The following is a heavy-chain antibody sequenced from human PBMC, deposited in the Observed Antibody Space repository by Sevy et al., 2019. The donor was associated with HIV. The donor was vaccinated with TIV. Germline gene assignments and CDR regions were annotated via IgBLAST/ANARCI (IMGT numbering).Heavy chain of an antibody. J-gene: IGHJ4*02. CDR3: ASKPYDSSGYYLS. CDR1: GFTFSSYS. D-gene: IGHD3-22*01. Sequence: GGSLRLSCAASGFTFSSYSMNWVRQAPGKGLEWVSSISSSSSYIYYADSVKGRFTISRDNAKNSLYLQMNSLRAEDTVVYYCASKPYDSSGYYLSWGQGTLVTVSS. V-gene: IGHV3-21*01. CDR2: ISSSSSYI.